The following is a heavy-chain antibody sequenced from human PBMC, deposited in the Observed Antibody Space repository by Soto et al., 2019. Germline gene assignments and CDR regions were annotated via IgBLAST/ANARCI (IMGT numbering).Heavy chain of an antibody. CDR3: ARALAPAGQRWTPDAFDI. J-gene: IGHJ3*02. D-gene: IGHD6-13*01. CDR2: ISGTSNSI. CDR1: GFSLSIYS. Sequence: GGSLRLSCAASGFSLSIYSMNWVRQAPRKGLEWVSYISGTSNSIYYADSVKGRFTISRDNTRNSVFLQMSSLRDEDTAVYYCARALAPAGQRWTPDAFDIWGQGTMVTVSS. V-gene: IGHV3-48*02.